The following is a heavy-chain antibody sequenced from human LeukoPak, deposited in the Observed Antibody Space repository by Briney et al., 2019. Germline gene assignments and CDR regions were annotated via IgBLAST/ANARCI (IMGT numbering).Heavy chain of an antibody. V-gene: IGHV1-69*13. CDR1: GGTFGSYA. D-gene: IGHD4-17*01. CDR3: ASGATTAFDI. J-gene: IGHJ3*02. Sequence: ASVTVSFKASGGTFGSYAISWVRQAPGQGLEWMGGIIPIFGTANYAQKFQGRVTITADESTSTAYMELSSLRSEDTAVYYCASGATTAFDIWGQGTMVTVSS. CDR2: IIPIFGTA.